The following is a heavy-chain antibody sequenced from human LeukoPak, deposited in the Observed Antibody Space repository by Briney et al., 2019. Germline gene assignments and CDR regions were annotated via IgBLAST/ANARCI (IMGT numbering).Heavy chain of an antibody. D-gene: IGHD6-19*01. CDR2: IPRNCSSV. Sequence: GGSMRPSSAAAEIISSSCSMNWVRQPAKNGQGWGSSIPRNCSSVHYADSLKRRFTISRDNAKNSLYLQMNSLRAEDTAVYYCARDFELSSGWGQRTLVTVSS. CDR3: ARDFELSSG. J-gene: IGHJ4*02. V-gene: IGHV3-21*01. CDR1: EIISSSCS.